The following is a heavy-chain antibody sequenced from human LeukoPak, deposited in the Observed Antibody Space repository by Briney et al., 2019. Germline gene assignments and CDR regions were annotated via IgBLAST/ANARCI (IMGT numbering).Heavy chain of an antibody. J-gene: IGHJ4*02. CDR2: IYYSGST. CDR3: ARVDLYDFQFDY. D-gene: IGHD5/OR15-5a*01. CDR1: GGSISSGGYS. V-gene: IGHV4-30-4*07. Sequence: PSETLSLTCAVSGGSISSGGYSWSWIRQPPGTGLEWIGYIYYSGSTYYNPSLKSRVTISVDTSKNQFSLKLSSVTAADTAVYYCARVDLYDFQFDYWGQGTLVTVSS.